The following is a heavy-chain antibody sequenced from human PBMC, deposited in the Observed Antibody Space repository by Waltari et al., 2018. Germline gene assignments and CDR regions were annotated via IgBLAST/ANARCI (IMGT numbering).Heavy chain of an antibody. CDR1: GYSISSGYY. Sequence: QVQLQESGPGLVKPSETLSLTCAVSGYSISSGYYWGWLRQPPGKGLEWIGSIYHSGSTYYNPSLKSRVTISVDTSKNQFSLKLSSVTAADTAVYYCARDAKPYSSGWYERSSWFDPWGQGTLVTVSS. J-gene: IGHJ5*02. V-gene: IGHV4-38-2*02. CDR3: ARDAKPYSSGWYERSSWFDP. CDR2: IYHSGST. D-gene: IGHD6-19*01.